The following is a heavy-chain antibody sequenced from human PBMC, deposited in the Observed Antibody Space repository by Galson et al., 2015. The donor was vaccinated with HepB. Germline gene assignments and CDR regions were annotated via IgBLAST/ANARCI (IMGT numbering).Heavy chain of an antibody. J-gene: IGHJ3*02. CDR2: MNPNSGNT. V-gene: IGHV1-8*01. CDR1: GYTFTSYD. D-gene: IGHD4-17*01. Sequence: SVKVSCKASGYTFTSYDINWVRQATGQGLEWMGWMNPNSGNTGCAQKFQGRVTMTRNTSISTAYMELSSLRSEDTAVYYCARDDYGDRTDAFDIWGQGTMVTVSS. CDR3: ARDDYGDRTDAFDI.